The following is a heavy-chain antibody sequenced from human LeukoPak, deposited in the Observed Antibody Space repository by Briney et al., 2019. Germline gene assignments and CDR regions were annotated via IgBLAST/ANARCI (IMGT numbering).Heavy chain of an antibody. V-gene: IGHV1-2*02. CDR1: GYTFTGYY. J-gene: IGHJ4*02. CDR2: INPNSGGT. CDR3: ARSRDTMVRGVIITRVPYDY. Sequence: ASVKVSCKASGYTFTGYYMHWVQQAPGQGLEWMGWINPNSGGTNYAQKFQGRVTMTRDTSISTAYMELSRLRSDDTAVYYCARSRDTMVRGVIITRVPYDYWGQGTLVTVSS. D-gene: IGHD3-10*01.